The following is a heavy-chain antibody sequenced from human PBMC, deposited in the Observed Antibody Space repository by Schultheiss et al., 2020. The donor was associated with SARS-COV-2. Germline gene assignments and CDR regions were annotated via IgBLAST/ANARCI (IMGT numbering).Heavy chain of an antibody. J-gene: IGHJ2*01. Sequence: SETLSLTCTVSGGSISSYYWSWIRQPPGKGLEWIGYIYYSGSTYYNPSLKSRVTISVDTSKNQFSLKLSSVTAADTAVYYCARDSRRWRFFDLWGRGTLVTVSS. D-gene: IGHD3-3*01. CDR1: GGSISSYY. CDR3: ARDSRRWRFFDL. V-gene: IGHV4-59*12. CDR2: IYYSGST.